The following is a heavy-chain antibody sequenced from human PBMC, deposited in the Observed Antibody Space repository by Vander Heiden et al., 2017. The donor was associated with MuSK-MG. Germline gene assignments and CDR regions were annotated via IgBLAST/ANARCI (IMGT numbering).Heavy chain of an antibody. J-gene: IGHJ4*02. CDR3: ARVGMVSWGSYRYNYHIFDY. D-gene: IGHD3-16*02. CDR2: IYYTGNT. CDR1: DGSISNYY. V-gene: IGHV4-59*01. Sequence: QVQLQESGPGLVKPSETLSLTCSVSDGSISNYYWSWIRQPPGKGPEWIGHIYYTGNTTYNPSLKSRVTISVDTSRNLFSLILSSVTAADTALYYCARVGMVSWGSYRYNYHIFDYWGLGTLVTVSS.